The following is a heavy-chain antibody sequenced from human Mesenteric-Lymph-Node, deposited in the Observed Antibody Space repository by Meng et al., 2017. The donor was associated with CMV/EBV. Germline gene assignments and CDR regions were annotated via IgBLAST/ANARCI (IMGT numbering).Heavy chain of an antibody. V-gene: IGHV1-69*05. CDR2: ITPIFGTA. CDR3: ARDNRITGHHTTFSEGMDV. J-gene: IGHJ6*02. CDR1: GGTFSSYA. D-gene: IGHD1-20*01. Sequence: SVKVSCKASGGTFSSYAISWVRQAPGQGLEWMGGITPIFGTANYAQKFQGRVTITTDESTSTAYMELSSLRSEDTAVYYCARDNRITGHHTTFSEGMDVWGQGTTVTVSS.